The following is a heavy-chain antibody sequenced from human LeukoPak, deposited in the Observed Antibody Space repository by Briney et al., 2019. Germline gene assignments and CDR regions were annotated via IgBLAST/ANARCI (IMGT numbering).Heavy chain of an antibody. Sequence: GGSLRLSCVVSGFTFSSHWMSWVRQAPGKGLEWVANIKENGSEKYYVDSVKGRFTISRDNAKKSLYLQMDSLRAEDTAVYYCATHGYSELRYFDWSTNEWGQGTLVTVSS. CDR2: IKENGSEK. CDR3: ATHGYSELRYFDWSTNE. J-gene: IGHJ4*02. V-gene: IGHV3-7*01. CDR1: GFTFSSHW. D-gene: IGHD3-9*01.